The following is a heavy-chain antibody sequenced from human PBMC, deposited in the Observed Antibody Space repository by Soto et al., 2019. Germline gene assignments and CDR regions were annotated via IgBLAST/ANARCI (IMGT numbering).Heavy chain of an antibody. D-gene: IGHD5-12*01. CDR2: INAGNGNA. CDR1: GYTFTSYA. Sequence: ASVKVSCKASGYTFTSYAMHWVRQAPGQRLEWMGWINAGNGNAKYSQKFQGRVTITTDTSTSTAYMELSSLRSEDTAVYYCANGVDIVATVSFDYWGQGTLVTSPQ. J-gene: IGHJ4*02. CDR3: ANGVDIVATVSFDY. V-gene: IGHV1-3*01.